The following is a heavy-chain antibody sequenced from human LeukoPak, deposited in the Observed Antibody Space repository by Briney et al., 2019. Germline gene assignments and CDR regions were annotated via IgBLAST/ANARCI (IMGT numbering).Heavy chain of an antibody. V-gene: IGHV4-59*01. CDR3: ARDAGHGSFDI. CDR1: GGSLSSYY. J-gene: IGHJ3*02. CDR2: IYYSGST. Sequence: PSETLSLTCTVSGGSLSSYYWSWIRQPPGKGLEWIGYIYYSGSTNYNPSLKSRVTISVDTSKNQFSLKLSSVTAADTAVYYCARDAGHGSFDIWGQGTMVTVSS.